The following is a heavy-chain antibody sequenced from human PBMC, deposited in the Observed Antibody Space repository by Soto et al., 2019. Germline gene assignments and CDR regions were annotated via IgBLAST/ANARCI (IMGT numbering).Heavy chain of an antibody. J-gene: IGHJ4*02. Sequence: QVQLVESGGGVVQPGRSLRLSCAASGFTFSSYGMHWVRQAPGKGLEWVAVIWYDGSNKYNADSVKGRFTISRDNSKNTLYLQMNSLRAEDTAVYYCAGEFWSGPFDYWGQGTLVTVSS. V-gene: IGHV3-33*01. CDR1: GFTFSSYG. D-gene: IGHD3-3*01. CDR2: IWYDGSNK. CDR3: AGEFWSGPFDY.